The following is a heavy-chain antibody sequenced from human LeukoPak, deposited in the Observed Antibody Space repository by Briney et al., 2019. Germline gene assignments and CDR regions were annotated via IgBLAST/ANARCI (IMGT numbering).Heavy chain of an antibody. CDR3: AKDQTVVVPAAIRTVGIAVAGPNDY. V-gene: IGHV3-23*01. CDR2: ISGSGGST. Sequence: GGSLRLSCAASGFTFSSYGMSWVRQAPGKGLEWVSAISGSGGSTYYADSVKGRFTISRDNSKNTLYLQMNSLRAEDTAVYYCAKDQTVVVPAAIRTVGIAVAGPNDYWGQGTLVTVSS. D-gene: IGHD2-2*01. CDR1: GFTFSSYG. J-gene: IGHJ4*02.